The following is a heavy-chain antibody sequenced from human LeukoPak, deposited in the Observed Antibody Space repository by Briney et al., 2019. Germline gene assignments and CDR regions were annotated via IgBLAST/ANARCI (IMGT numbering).Heavy chain of an antibody. J-gene: IGHJ4*02. Sequence: SETLSLTCTVSGGSISSSSYYWGWIRQPPGKGLEWIGSIYYSGSTYYNPSLKSRVTISVDTSKNQFSLKLSSVTAADTAVYYCARHIVRRGYYYDTAGYWGQGTLVTVSS. D-gene: IGHD3-22*01. CDR2: IYYSGST. CDR1: GGSISSSSYY. CDR3: ARHIVRRGYYYDTAGY. V-gene: IGHV4-39*01.